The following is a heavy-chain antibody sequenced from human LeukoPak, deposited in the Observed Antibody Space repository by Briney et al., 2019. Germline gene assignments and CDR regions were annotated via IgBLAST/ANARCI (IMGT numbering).Heavy chain of an antibody. D-gene: IGHD2-15*01. V-gene: IGHV4-34*01. CDR2: INHSGST. Sequence: SETLSLTCAVYGGSFSGYYWSWIRQPPGKGLEWIGEINHSGSTYYNPSLKSRVTISVDRSKNQFSLKLSSVTAADTAVYYCARGLGYCSGGSCYPLDAFDIWGQGTMVTVSS. J-gene: IGHJ3*02. CDR1: GGSFSGYY. CDR3: ARGLGYCSGGSCYPLDAFDI.